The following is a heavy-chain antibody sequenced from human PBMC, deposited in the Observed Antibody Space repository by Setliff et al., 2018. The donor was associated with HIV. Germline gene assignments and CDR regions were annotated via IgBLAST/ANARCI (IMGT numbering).Heavy chain of an antibody. V-gene: IGHV1-2*02. J-gene: IGHJ6*02. CDR1: GYTFTGYY. CDR3: ARDWRLRYFDWLYSGMDV. CDR2: INPNSGGA. D-gene: IGHD3-9*01. Sequence: ASVKVSCKASGYTFTGYYMHWVRQAPGQGLEWMGWINPNSGGANFAQEFQGRVTMTRDTSISTAYMELSRLRSDDTAVYYCARDWRLRYFDWLYSGMDVWGQGTRSPSP.